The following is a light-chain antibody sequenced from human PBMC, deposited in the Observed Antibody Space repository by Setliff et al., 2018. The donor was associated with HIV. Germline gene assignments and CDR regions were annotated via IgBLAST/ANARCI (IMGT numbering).Light chain of an antibody. CDR3: CSNTGSNTYV. CDR1: TSDVGGYNY. Sequence: QSALTQPRSVSGSPGHSVTISCTGTTSDVGGYNYVSWFQHHPGKAPKLIIYDVIKRPSGVSNRFSGSKSGNTASLTISGLQAEDEADYYCCSNTGSNTYVFGTGTKV. CDR2: DVI. J-gene: IGLJ1*01. V-gene: IGLV2-11*01.